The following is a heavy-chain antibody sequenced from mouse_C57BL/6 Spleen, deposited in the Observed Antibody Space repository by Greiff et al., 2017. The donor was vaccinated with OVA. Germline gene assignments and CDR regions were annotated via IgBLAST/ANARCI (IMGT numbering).Heavy chain of an antibody. CDR2: ILPGSGST. Sequence: QVQLQQSGAELMKPGASVKLSCKATGYTFTGYWIEWVKQRPGHGLEWIGEILPGSGSTNYNEKFKGKATFTADTSSNTAYMQLSSLTTEDSAIYDCARRTDGTNWYFDVWGTGTTVTVSS. V-gene: IGHV1-9*01. D-gene: IGHD3-3*01. J-gene: IGHJ1*03. CDR3: ARRTDGTNWYFDV. CDR1: GYTFTGYW.